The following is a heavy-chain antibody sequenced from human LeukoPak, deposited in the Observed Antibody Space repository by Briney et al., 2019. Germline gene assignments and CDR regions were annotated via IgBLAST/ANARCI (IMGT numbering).Heavy chain of an antibody. CDR1: GFTFSSYS. CDR3: AKDGGYSSSLTDY. D-gene: IGHD6-13*01. Sequence: PGGSLRLSCAASGFTFSSYSMNWVRQAPGKGLEWVSAISGSGGSTYYADSVKGRFTISRDNSKNTLYLQMNSLRAEDTAVYYCAKDGGYSSSLTDYWGQGTLVTVSS. CDR2: ISGSGGST. J-gene: IGHJ4*02. V-gene: IGHV3-23*01.